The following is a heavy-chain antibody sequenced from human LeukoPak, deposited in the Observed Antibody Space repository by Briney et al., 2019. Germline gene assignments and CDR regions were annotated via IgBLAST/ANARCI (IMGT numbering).Heavy chain of an antibody. D-gene: IGHD3-10*01. J-gene: IGHJ3*02. CDR3: ARVVVRGVIKGAFDI. CDR2: TYTSGST. Sequence: ASETLSLTCTVSGGSISSYYWSWIRQPAGKGLEWIGRTYTSGSTNYNPSLKSRVTMSVDTSKNQFSLKLSSVTAADTAVYYCARVVVRGVIKGAFDIWGQGTMVTVSS. V-gene: IGHV4-4*07. CDR1: GGSISSYY.